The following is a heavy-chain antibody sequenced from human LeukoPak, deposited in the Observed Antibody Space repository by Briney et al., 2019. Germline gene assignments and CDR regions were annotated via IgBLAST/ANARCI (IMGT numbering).Heavy chain of an antibody. CDR3: ARGGGLCSSTSCYPPGLDY. CDR1: GGSISSGGYS. V-gene: IGHV4-30-2*01. CDR2: IYHSGST. D-gene: IGHD2-2*01. J-gene: IGHJ4*02. Sequence: SETLSLTCAVSGGSISSGGYSWSWIRQPPGEGLEWIGYIYHSGSTYYNPSLKSRVTISVDRSKNQFSLKLSSVTAADTAVYYCARGGGLCSSTSCYPPGLDYWGQGTLVTVSS.